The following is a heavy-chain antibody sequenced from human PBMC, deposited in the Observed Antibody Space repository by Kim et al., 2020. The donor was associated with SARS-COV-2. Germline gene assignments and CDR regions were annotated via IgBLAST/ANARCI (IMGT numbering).Heavy chain of an antibody. CDR3: AKLVGYSAAGTGDGMDV. CDR1: GFTFSSYA. Sequence: GGSLRLSCAASGFTFSSYAMHWVRQAPGKGLEWVAVISYDGGNKYYADSVKGRFTISRDNSKNTLYLQMNSLRAEDTAVYYCAKLVGYSAAGTGDGMDVWGQGTTVTVSS. D-gene: IGHD6-13*01. CDR2: ISYDGGNK. V-gene: IGHV3-30*18. J-gene: IGHJ6*02.